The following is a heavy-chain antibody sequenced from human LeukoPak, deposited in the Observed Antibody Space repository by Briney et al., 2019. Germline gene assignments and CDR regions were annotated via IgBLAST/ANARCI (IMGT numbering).Heavy chain of an antibody. CDR3: AKVSYGSGSCFDY. J-gene: IGHJ4*02. Sequence: SGVSLRLSCAASGFTFSSYAMSWVRQSPGKGLEWVSAISGSGGSTYYADSVKGRFTISRDNSKNTLYLQMNSLRAEDTAVYYCAKVSYGSGSCFDYWGQGTLVTVSS. CDR2: ISGSGGST. V-gene: IGHV3-23*01. CDR1: GFTFSSYA. D-gene: IGHD3-10*01.